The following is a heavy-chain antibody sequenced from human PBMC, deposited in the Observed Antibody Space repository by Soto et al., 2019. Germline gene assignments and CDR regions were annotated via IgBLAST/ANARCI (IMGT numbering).Heavy chain of an antibody. CDR3: ARACSGGTCSFDY. CDR1: GFTVSSNY. J-gene: IGHJ4*02. CDR2: IYSGGST. V-gene: IGHV3-66*01. D-gene: IGHD2-15*01. Sequence: EVQLVESGGGLVQPGGSLRLSCAASGFTVSSNYMSWVRQAPGKGLAWVSVIYSGGSTYYAGSVKGRFTISRDNSENTLYLQMNSLRAEDTAVYYCARACSGGTCSFDYCGQGTLVTVSS.